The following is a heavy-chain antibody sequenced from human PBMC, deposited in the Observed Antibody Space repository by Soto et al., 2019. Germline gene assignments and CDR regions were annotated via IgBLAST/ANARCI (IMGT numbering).Heavy chain of an antibody. CDR1: GYSFTTNW. V-gene: IGHV5-51*01. J-gene: IGHJ6*02. D-gene: IGHD6-13*01. CDR3: ARTAAAGKYYNGMDV. CDR2: IYPGDSDT. Sequence: PGASLKISCKGSGYSFTTNWIAWVRQMPGKGLEWMGIIYPGDSDTRYSPSFQGQVTISADKSISTAYLQWSSLKASDTAMYYCARTAAAGKYYNGMDVWGQGTTVTVSS.